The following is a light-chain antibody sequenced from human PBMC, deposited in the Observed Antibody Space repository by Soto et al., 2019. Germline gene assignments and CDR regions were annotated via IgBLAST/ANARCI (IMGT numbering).Light chain of an antibody. V-gene: IGLV2-23*01. CDR3: CSYAGSSTHVV. Sequence: QAALTQPASVSGSPGQSITISCTGTSSDVGGYNLVSWYQQHPGKAPKLMIYEGSKRPSGVSTRFSGSKSGNTASLTISGLQAEDEADYYCCSYAGSSTHVVFGGGTKLTVL. CDR1: SSDVGGYNL. CDR2: EGS. J-gene: IGLJ2*01.